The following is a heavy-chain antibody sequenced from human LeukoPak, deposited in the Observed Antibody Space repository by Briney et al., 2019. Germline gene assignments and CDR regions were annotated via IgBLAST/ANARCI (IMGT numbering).Heavy chain of an antibody. Sequence: GGSLRLPCAAPESTLRTLAMHLAHQAPGKGLEGVAVISYDGSNKFYADSVKGRFTISRDNSKNTLHLQMNSLRAEDTAVYYCARSLATSYYYMDVRGKGTTVTVSS. CDR1: ESTLRTLA. CDR3: ARSLATSYYYMDV. V-gene: IGHV3-30*04. CDR2: ISYDGSNK. J-gene: IGHJ6*03. D-gene: IGHD5-12*01.